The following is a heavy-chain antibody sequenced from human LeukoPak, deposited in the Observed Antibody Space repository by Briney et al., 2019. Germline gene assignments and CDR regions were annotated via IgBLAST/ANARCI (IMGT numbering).Heavy chain of an antibody. CDR1: GGSFSGYY. CDR3: ARGTAIAVAGTRYFDY. V-gene: IGHV4-34*01. J-gene: IGHJ4*02. D-gene: IGHD6-19*01. CDR2: INHSGST. Sequence: SETLSLTCAVHGGSFSGYYWSWIRQPPGKGLEWIGEINHSGSTNYNPSLKSRVTISVDTSKNQFSLKLSSVTAADTAVYYCARGTAIAVAGTRYFDYWGQGTLVTVSS.